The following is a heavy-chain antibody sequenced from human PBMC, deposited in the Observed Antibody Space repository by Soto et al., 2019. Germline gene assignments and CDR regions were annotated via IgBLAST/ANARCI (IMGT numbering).Heavy chain of an antibody. V-gene: IGHV1-8*01. CDR1: GYTFDAFD. CDR2: MNPYTGET. J-gene: IGHJ4*02. CDR3: VRQAGGASTPGDDY. D-gene: IGHD2-15*01. Sequence: QVQLVQTGAEVRKPGASVRASCKASGYTFDAFDIHWVRQGTGQGLELMGWMNPYTGETAYTQTFRGRVSMTRDTSVSTAYMELTSLTSEDSAIYFCVRQAGGASTPGDDYWGQGTLVTVSS.